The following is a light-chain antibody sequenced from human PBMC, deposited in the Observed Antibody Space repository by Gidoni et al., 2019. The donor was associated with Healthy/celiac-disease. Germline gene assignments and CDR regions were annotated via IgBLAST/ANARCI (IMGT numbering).Light chain of an antibody. J-gene: IGLJ3*02. CDR3: GAWDDSLNGWV. CDR2: SNN. Sequence: HSVLTQPPSASGTPGQRVTISCSGSSSNIGSNTVNWYQQHPGSHPKLIIYSNNQRPSGVPDRFSGSKSGATASLAISGLQSDDEADYYCGAWDDSLNGWVFGGGTKLTVL. V-gene: IGLV1-44*01. CDR1: SSNIGSNT.